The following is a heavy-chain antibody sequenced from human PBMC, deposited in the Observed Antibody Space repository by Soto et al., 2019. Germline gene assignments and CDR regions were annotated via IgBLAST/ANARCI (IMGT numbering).Heavy chain of an antibody. CDR2: IIPIFGTA. V-gene: IGHV1-69*13. CDR1: GGTFSSYA. D-gene: IGHD3-22*01. Sequence: SVKVSCKAWGGTFSSYAIIWVRQAPGQGLEWMGGIIPIFGTANYAQKFQGRVTITADESTSTAYMELSSLRSEDTAVYYCARDRYYDSSGYYGLDYWGQGTLVTVSS. J-gene: IGHJ4*02. CDR3: ARDRYYDSSGYYGLDY.